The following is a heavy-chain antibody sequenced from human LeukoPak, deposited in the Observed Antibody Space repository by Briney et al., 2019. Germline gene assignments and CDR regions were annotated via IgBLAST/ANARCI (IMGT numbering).Heavy chain of an antibody. D-gene: IGHD2-2*01. V-gene: IGHV4-39*01. CDR1: VGSISSSSYC. J-gene: IGHJ3*02. CDR3: ARRDAFDAFDI. CDR2: IYYSGNT. Sequence: SETLSLTCTVSVGSISSSSYCWAWIRQPPGKGLDWIATIYYSGNTYYNPSLKRRVTISIDTSKNQSSRKLSSVTAADTAVYYCARRDAFDAFDIWGQGTMVTVSS.